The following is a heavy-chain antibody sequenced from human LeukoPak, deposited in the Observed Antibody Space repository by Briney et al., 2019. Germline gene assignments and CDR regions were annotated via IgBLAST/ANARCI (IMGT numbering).Heavy chain of an antibody. J-gene: IGHJ4*02. D-gene: IGHD2-21*02. V-gene: IGHV4-59*08. CDR2: IDYSGTT. CDR3: ARLPVVTAIAFVC. Sequence: PSETLSLTCTVSGGSISGYYWSWIRQPPGKGLEWIGYIDYSGTTNYNPSLKSRVTISVDTSKNQFSLKLSSVTAADTAVYYCARLPVVTAIAFVCWGQGTLVAVSS. CDR1: GGSISGYY.